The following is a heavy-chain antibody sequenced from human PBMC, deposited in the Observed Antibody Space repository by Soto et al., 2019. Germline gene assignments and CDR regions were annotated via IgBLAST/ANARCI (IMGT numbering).Heavy chain of an antibody. CDR1: GFTFSSYS. D-gene: IGHD2-15*01. Sequence: GGSLRLSCAASGFTFSSYSMNWVRQAPGKGLEWVSSISSSSYIYYADSVKGRFTISRDNAKNSLYLQMNSLRAEDTAVYYCARDTVVVVAATYYYYGMDVWGQGTTVTVSS. CDR2: ISSSSYI. J-gene: IGHJ6*02. V-gene: IGHV3-21*01. CDR3: ARDTVVVVAATYYYYGMDV.